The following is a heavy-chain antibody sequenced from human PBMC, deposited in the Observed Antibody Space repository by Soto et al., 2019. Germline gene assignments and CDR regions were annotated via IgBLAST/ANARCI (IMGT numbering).Heavy chain of an antibody. CDR3: ATAVRSSGWYYFDY. J-gene: IGHJ4*02. CDR1: GYTLTELS. V-gene: IGHV1-24*01. CDR2: FDPEDGET. D-gene: IGHD6-19*01. Sequence: ASVKVSCKVSGYTLTELSMHWVRQAPGKGLEWMGGFDPEDGETIYAQKFQGRVTMTEDTSTDTAYMELSSLRSEDTAVYYCATAVRSSGWYYFDYWGQGTLVTASS.